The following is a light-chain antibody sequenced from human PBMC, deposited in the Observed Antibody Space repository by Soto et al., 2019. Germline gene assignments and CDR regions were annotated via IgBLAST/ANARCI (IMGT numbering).Light chain of an antibody. V-gene: IGLV2-14*01. CDR1: SSDVGGYNY. Sequence: QSALTQPASVSGSPGQPITISCTGTSSDVGGYNYVSWYQQHPGKAPKLMIYEVSNRPSGVSNRFSGSKSGNRASLTISGLQAEDEADYYCSSYTSSSTLVFGTGTKLTVL. J-gene: IGLJ1*01. CDR3: SSYTSSSTLV. CDR2: EVS.